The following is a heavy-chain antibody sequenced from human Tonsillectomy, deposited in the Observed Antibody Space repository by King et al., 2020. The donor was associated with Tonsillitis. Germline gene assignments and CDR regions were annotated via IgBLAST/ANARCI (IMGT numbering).Heavy chain of an antibody. V-gene: IGHV3-73*02. D-gene: IGHD4-17*01. J-gene: IGHJ4*02. CDR3: TRLAAPEYGDYGDY. CDR1: RFTFSGSA. Sequence: VQLVESGGGLVQPGGSLKLSCAASRFTFSGSAMHWVRQASGKGMEWVGRIRSKANSFATAYAASVKGRFTISRDDSKNTVYLQMNSLKTEDTAVYYCTRLAAPEYGDYGDYWGQGTLVTVSS. CDR2: IRSKANSFAT.